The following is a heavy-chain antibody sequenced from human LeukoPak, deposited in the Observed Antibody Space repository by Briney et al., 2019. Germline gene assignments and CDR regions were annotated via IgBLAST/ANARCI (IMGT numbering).Heavy chain of an antibody. CDR2: IYYSGST. CDR1: GGSISSGGYY. Sequence: SETLSLTCTVSGGSISSGGYYWSWIRQHPGKGLEWIGYIYYSGSTNYNPSLKSRVTISIDTSKNQFSLRLSSVTAADTAVYYCARGAAGYSYGWGQGTLVTVSS. D-gene: IGHD5-18*01. V-gene: IGHV4-61*08. J-gene: IGHJ4*02. CDR3: ARGAAGYSYG.